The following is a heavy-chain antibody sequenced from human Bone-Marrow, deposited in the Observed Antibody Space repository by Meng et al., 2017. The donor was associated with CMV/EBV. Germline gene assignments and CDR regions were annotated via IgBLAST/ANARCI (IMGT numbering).Heavy chain of an antibody. CDR2: ISAYNGNT. V-gene: IGHV1-18*01. Sequence: ASVKVSCKASGYTFTSYGISWVRQAPGQGLEWMGWISAYNGNTNYAQKLQGRVTMTTDTSTSTAYMELRSLRSDDTAVYYCARDHFSTGTLGLYHYYGMDVWGQGTMVTVSS. J-gene: IGHJ6*02. CDR1: GYTFTSYG. D-gene: IGHD3-3*02. CDR3: ARDHFSTGTLGLYHYYGMDV.